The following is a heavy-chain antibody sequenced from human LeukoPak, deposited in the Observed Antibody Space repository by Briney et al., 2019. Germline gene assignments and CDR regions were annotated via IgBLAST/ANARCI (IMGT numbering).Heavy chain of an antibody. J-gene: IGHJ1*01. CDR3: ARAEWELLGSQH. D-gene: IGHD1-26*01. CDR2: VFFTGST. CDR1: SDSISSLY. V-gene: IGHV4-59*11. Sequence: SETLSLTCSVSSDSISSLYWSWIREPPGKRLEWIGHVFFTGSTTYNPTREGRVTISMDTSGRQFSLHLTSVTAADTAVYHCARAEWELLGSQHWGQGTLVTVSS.